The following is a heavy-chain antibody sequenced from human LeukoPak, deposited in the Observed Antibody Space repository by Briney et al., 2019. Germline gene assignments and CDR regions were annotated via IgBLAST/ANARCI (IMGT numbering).Heavy chain of an antibody. V-gene: IGHV3-30*02. Sequence: GGSLRLSCAASGFTFSGYGMHWVRQIPGKGLEWVAFIRYDGSNKYYADSVKGRFTISRDNSKNTLYLQMNSLRAEDTAVYYCVRFGADYYYYYMDVWGKGTTVTVSS. J-gene: IGHJ6*03. CDR2: IRYDGSNK. D-gene: IGHD3-10*01. CDR1: GFTFSGYG. CDR3: VRFGADYYYYYMDV.